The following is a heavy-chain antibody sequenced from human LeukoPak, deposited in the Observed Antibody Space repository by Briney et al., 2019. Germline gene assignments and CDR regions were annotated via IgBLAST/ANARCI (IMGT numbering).Heavy chain of an antibody. CDR3: ARDNYDSSGYLDWFDP. CDR2: IYYSGST. Sequence: SETLSLTCTVSGGSISSYYWSWIRQPPGKGLVWCGYIYYSGSTNYNPSLKSRVTISVDTSKNQCSLKLSSVTAADTAVYYCARDNYDSSGYLDWFDPWGQGTLVTVSS. D-gene: IGHD3-22*01. CDR1: GGSISSYY. J-gene: IGHJ5*02. V-gene: IGHV4-59*01.